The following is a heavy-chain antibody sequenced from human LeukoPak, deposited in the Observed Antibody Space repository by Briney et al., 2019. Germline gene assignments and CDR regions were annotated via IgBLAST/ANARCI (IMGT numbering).Heavy chain of an antibody. CDR1: GGSFSGYY. CDR3: ARVEYSSGWYLFRRGYYYYMDV. V-gene: IGHV4-34*01. Sequence: SETLSLTCAVYGGSFSGYYWSWIRQPPGKGLEWIGEINHSGSTNYNPSLKSRVTISVDTSKNQFSLKLSSVTAADTAVYYCARVEYSSGWYLFRRGYYYYMDVWGKGTTVTVSS. CDR2: INHSGST. D-gene: IGHD6-19*01. J-gene: IGHJ6*03.